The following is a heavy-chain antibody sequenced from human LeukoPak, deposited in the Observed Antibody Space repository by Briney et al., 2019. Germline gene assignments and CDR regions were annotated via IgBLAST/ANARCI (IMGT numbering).Heavy chain of an antibody. Sequence: GGSLRLSCVASEFTFSSYNMNWVRLAPGKGLEWVASISSSSKWMYYTDSVKGRFTISRDNAKNSLFLQMNSLRAEDTAMYYCARGFSTYYYDSSGYSYDWFDPWGQGIQVIVSS. J-gene: IGHJ5*02. D-gene: IGHD3-22*01. V-gene: IGHV3-21*01. CDR1: EFTFSSYN. CDR2: ISSSSKWM. CDR3: ARGFSTYYYDSSGYSYDWFDP.